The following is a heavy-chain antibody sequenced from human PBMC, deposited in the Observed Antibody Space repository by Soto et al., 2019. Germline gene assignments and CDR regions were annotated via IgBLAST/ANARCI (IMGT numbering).Heavy chain of an antibody. V-gene: IGHV4-4*02. D-gene: IGHD6-19*01. J-gene: IGHJ4*02. Sequence: SETLSLTCAVSGDSVTSNVWWSWVRQPPGKGLEWIGEAYHNGLTDYNPSLKSRVTMSVDTPKNEFSLKLTSLTAADTAIYYCARDAAVPGESDRFDYWGQGTLVTVSS. CDR1: GDSVTSNVW. CDR2: AYHNGLT. CDR3: ARDAAVPGESDRFDY.